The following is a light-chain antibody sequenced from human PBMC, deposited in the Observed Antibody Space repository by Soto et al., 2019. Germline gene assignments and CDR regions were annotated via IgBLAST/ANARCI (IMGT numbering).Light chain of an antibody. CDR2: RAS. CDR1: QHITSW. Sequence: DIKMTQSPSFVSASVGDRVTITCRASQHITSWLAWYQQTPGKAPKLLINRASSLRRGVPSRFSGSGGGTDFILTIRSLQPEDFATCYSPQSHSFPPSFGGGTKVEIK. J-gene: IGKJ4*01. CDR3: PQSHSFPPS. V-gene: IGKV1D-12*01.